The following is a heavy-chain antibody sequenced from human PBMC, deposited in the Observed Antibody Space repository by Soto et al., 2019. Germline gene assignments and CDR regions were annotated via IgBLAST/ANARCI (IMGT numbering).Heavy chain of an antibody. V-gene: IGHV1-69*13. D-gene: IGHD3-3*01. CDR1: GGTFSSYA. J-gene: IGHJ6*02. CDR2: IIPIFGTA. Sequence: GASVKVSCKASGGTFSSYAISWVRQAPGQGLEWMGGIIPIFGTANYAQKFQGRVTITADESTSTAYMELSSLRSEDTAVYYCARGNYDFWSGSHPDQPGYYYGMDVWGQGTTVTV. CDR3: ARGNYDFWSGSHPDQPGYYYGMDV.